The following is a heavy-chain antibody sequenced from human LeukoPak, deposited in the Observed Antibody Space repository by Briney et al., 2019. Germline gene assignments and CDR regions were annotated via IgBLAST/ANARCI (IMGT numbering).Heavy chain of an antibody. V-gene: IGHV3-48*03. D-gene: IGHD3-10*01. J-gene: IGHJ6*02. CDR1: GLTFSSSE. CDR3: ARDRAGYYYGSGSAYGMDV. CDR2: ISSRGGTI. Sequence: GGSLRLSCAASGLTFSSSEMNWVRQAPGKGLEWISYISSRGGTIYHADSVKGRFTVSRDNAKNSLYLQMNSLRDEDTAVYYCARDRAGYYYGSGSAYGMDVWGQGTTVTVSS.